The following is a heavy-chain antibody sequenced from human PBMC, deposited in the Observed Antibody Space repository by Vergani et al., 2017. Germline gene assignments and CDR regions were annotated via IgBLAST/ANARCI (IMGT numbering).Heavy chain of an antibody. CDR3: ARGLPYYYGSGSYGY. CDR2: INPNSGGT. D-gene: IGHD3-10*01. J-gene: IGHJ4*02. V-gene: IGHV1-2*02. Sequence: QVQLVQSGAEVKKPGASVKVSCKASGYTFTGYYMHWVRQAPGQGLEWMGWINPNSGGTNYAQKFQGRVTMTRDTSISTAYMELSRLRSDDTAVYYWARGLPYYYGSGSYGYWGQGTLVTVSS. CDR1: GYTFTGYY.